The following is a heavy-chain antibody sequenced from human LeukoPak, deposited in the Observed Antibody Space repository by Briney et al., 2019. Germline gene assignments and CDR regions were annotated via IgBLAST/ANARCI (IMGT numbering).Heavy chain of an antibody. Sequence: GGSLRLSCAASGFTFSTYWMSWVRQAPGKGLEWVANIKEDGSERYYGDSVKGRFTISRDNAKNSLYLEMNSLRVEDTAVYYCARDSSGYQWGQGTLVTVSS. CDR1: GFTFSTYW. CDR3: ARDSSGYQ. V-gene: IGHV3-7*01. J-gene: IGHJ4*02. CDR2: IKEDGSER. D-gene: IGHD3-22*01.